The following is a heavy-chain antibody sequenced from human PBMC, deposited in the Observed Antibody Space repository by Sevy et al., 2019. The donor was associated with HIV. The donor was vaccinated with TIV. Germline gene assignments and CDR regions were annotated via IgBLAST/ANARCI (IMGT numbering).Heavy chain of an antibody. V-gene: IGHV3-7*01. D-gene: IGHD6-13*01. Sequence: GESLKISCVASGFKFNSYWMLWVRQAPGKGLEWVANINQDATANFYADSVRGRFIISRDNVRNSVRLQMNILRVEDTALYYCVRAIATVDSFWGQGTLVTVSS. CDR3: VRAIATVDSF. J-gene: IGHJ4*02. CDR2: INQDATAN. CDR1: GFKFNSYW.